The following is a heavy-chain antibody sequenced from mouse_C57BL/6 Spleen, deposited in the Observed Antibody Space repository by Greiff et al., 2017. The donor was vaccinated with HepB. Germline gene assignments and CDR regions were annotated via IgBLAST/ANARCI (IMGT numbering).Heavy chain of an antibody. CDR1: GFTFSSYA. V-gene: IGHV5-4*01. Sequence: EVQRVESGGGLVKPGGSLKLSCAASGFTFSSYAMSWVRQTPEKRLEWVATISDGGSYTYYPDNVKGRFTISRDNAKNNLYLQMSHLKSEDTAMYYCARDKGYYSNSYFDYWGQGTTLTVSS. CDR3: ARDKGYYSNSYFDY. CDR2: ISDGGSYT. D-gene: IGHD2-5*01. J-gene: IGHJ2*01.